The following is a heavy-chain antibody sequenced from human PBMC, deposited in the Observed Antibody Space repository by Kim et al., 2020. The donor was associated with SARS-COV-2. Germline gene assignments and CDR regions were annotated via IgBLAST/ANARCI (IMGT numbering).Heavy chain of an antibody. CDR3: AKDRMPSGYDLGYYYYGMDV. J-gene: IGHJ6*02. V-gene: IGHV3-9*01. Sequence: GGSLRLSCAASGFTFDDYAMHWVRQAPGKGLEWVSGISWNSGSIGYADSVKGRFTISRDNAKNSLYLQMNSLRAEDTALYYCAKDRMPSGYDLGYYYYGMDVWGQGTTVTVSS. CDR1: GFTFDDYA. D-gene: IGHD5-12*01. CDR2: ISWNSGSI.